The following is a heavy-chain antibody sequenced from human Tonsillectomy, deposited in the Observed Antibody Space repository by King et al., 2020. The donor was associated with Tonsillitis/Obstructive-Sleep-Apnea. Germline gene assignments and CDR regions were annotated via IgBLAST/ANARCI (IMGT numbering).Heavy chain of an antibody. CDR3: ARALKYCSGGSCPRE. D-gene: IGHD2-15*01. J-gene: IGHJ4*02. V-gene: IGHV4-34*01. CDR1: GGSFSGYY. Sequence: VQLQQLGAGLLKPSETLSLTCAVYGGSFSGYYWSWIRQPPGKGLEWIGEINHSGSTNYNPSLKSRVTISVDTSKNQFSLKLSSVTAADTAVYYCARALKYCSGGSCPREWGQGTLVTVSS. CDR2: INHSGST.